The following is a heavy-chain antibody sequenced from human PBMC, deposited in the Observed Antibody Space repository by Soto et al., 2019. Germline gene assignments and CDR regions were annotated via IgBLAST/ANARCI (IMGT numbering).Heavy chain of an antibody. CDR3: AMTTAGPSGDYYYYGMDV. D-gene: IGHD4-17*01. CDR1: GGSFRGYY. J-gene: IGHJ6*02. Sequence: SETLSLTCAVYGGSFRGYYWSWIRHPPGKGLEWIGEINHSGSTNYNPSLKSRVTISVDTSKNQFSLKLSSVTAADTAVYYCAMTTAGPSGDYYYYGMDVWGQGTTVTVSS. CDR2: INHSGST. V-gene: IGHV4-34*01.